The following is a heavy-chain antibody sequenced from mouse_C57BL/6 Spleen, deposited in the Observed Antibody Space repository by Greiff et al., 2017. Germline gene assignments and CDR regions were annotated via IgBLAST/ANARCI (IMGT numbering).Heavy chain of an antibody. CDR1: GYTFTDYY. CDR2: INPNNGGT. CDR3: AKEGAYYYGSSYGYFDV. J-gene: IGHJ1*03. Sequence: VQLQQSGPELVKPGASVKISCKASGYTFTDYYMNWVKQSHGKSLEWIGDINPNNGGTSYNQKFKGKATLTVDKSSSTAYMELRSLTSEDSAVXYCAKEGAYYYGSSYGYFDVWGTGTTVTVSS. V-gene: IGHV1-26*01. D-gene: IGHD1-1*01.